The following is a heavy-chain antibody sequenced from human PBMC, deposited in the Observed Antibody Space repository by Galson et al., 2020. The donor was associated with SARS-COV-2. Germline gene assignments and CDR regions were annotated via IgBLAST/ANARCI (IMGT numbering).Heavy chain of an antibody. V-gene: IGHV4-59*01. CDR1: GGSISSYY. J-gene: IGHJ4*02. CDR3: ARGLHYYDSSCYYFGY. Sequence: ETSETLSLTCTVSGGSISSYYWSCIRQPPGKGLEWIGYIDYIGSTNYNPSLKSRVTISVDTSKNQFSLKLSSVTAADTAVYYCARGLHYYDSSCYYFGYWGQGILVPVFS. D-gene: IGHD3-22*01. CDR2: IDYIGST.